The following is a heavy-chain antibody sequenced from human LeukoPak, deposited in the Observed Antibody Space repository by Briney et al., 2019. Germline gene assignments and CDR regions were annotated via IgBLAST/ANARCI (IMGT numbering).Heavy chain of an antibody. CDR2: IYTSGGT. V-gene: IGHV4-4*09. CDR1: GDSISSYY. D-gene: IGHD6-6*01. CDR3: ARLTRLSTSPDRYYLDY. J-gene: IGHJ4*02. Sequence: SETLSLTCTVSGDSISSYYWSWIRQPPGKGLEWIGYIYTSGGTNYIPSLKGRVTISIDTSKNQFSLKLSSVTAADSAVYCCARLTRLSTSPDRYYLDYWGQGTLVTVSS.